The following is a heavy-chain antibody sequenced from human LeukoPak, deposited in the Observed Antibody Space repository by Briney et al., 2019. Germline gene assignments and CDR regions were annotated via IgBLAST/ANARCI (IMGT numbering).Heavy chain of an antibody. CDR3: ARDRGYSYGYLNY. CDR2: ISSSGSTI. CDR1: GFTFSDYY. D-gene: IGHD5-18*01. Sequence: GGSLRLSCAASGFTFSDYYMSWIRQAPGKGLEWVSYISSSGSTIYYADSVKGRFTISRDNSKNTLYLQMNSLRAEDTAVYYCARDRGYSYGYLNYWGQGTLVTVSS. J-gene: IGHJ4*02. V-gene: IGHV3-11*04.